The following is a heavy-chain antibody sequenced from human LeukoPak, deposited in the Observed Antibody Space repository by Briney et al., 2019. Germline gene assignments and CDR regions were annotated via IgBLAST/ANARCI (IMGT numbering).Heavy chain of an antibody. D-gene: IGHD1-26*01. CDR2: IYPGDSKT. V-gene: IGHV5-51*01. CDR3: ARLMGATGVNWFDP. CDR1: GYTFTNYW. J-gene: IGHJ5*02. Sequence: GESLKISCKGSGYTFTNYWIAWVRQMPGKGLEWMGVIYPGDSKTTYSPSFQGQVTISADKSISTAYLQWSSLKASDTAMYYCARLMGATGVNWFDPWGQGTLVTVSS.